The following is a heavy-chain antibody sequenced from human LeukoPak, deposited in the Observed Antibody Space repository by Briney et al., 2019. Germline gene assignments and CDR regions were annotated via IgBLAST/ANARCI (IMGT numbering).Heavy chain of an antibody. CDR2: INHSGST. V-gene: IGHV4-34*01. J-gene: IGHJ4*02. Sequence: PSETLSLTCAVYGGSFSDYYWSWIRQPPGKGLEWIGEINHSGSTNYNPSLKSRVTISVDTSKNQFSLKLSSVTAADTAVYYCARVRNPKAYYGSGSYYMRNYFDYWGQGTLVTVSS. CDR1: GGSFSDYY. CDR3: ARVRNPKAYYGSGSYYMRNYFDY. D-gene: IGHD3-10*01.